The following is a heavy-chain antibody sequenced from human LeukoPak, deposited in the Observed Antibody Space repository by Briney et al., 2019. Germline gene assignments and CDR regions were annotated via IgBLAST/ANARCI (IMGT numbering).Heavy chain of an antibody. J-gene: IGHJ4*02. D-gene: IGHD6-6*01. CDR3: VASPGLGYSSSLTGVDY. Sequence: GGSLRRSCAASGFTFSSYSMNWVAQAPGKGLEWVSSINSSSGYISYAGSVKGRFTISRDIATHSLYLQMNSLRAPAKAVYYCVASPGLGYSSSLTGVDYWGQGTLVTVSS. V-gene: IGHV3-21*01. CDR1: GFTFSSYS. CDR2: INSSSGYI.